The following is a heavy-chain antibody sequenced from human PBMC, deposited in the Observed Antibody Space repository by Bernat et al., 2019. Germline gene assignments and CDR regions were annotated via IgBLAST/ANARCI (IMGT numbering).Heavy chain of an antibody. V-gene: IGHV4-34*01. J-gene: IGHJ3*02. D-gene: IGHD3-22*01. CDR1: GGSFSGDY. Sequence: QVQLQQWGAGLLKPSETLSLTCAVYGGSFSGDYWSWIRQPPGKGLEWIGEINHSGSTNYNPSLKGRVTISVDTSKNQFSLKLSSVTAADTAVYYCATPWRATYYYGSSGYYGWDAFDSWGQGTMVTVSS. CDR3: ATPWRATYYYGSSGYYGWDAFDS. CDR2: INHSGST.